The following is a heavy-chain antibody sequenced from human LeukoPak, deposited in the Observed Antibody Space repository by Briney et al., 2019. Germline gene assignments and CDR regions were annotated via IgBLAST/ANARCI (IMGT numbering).Heavy chain of an antibody. Sequence: GRSLRLSCAASGFTFSSYGMHWVRQAPGKGLEWVAVISYDGSNKYYADSVKGRFTISRDNSKNTLYLQMNSLRAEDTAVYYCAKDQPEGYYYDSSGLRYWGQGTLVTVSS. D-gene: IGHD3-22*01. J-gene: IGHJ4*02. CDR3: AKDQPEGYYYDSSGLRY. CDR1: GFTFSSYG. V-gene: IGHV3-30*18. CDR2: ISYDGSNK.